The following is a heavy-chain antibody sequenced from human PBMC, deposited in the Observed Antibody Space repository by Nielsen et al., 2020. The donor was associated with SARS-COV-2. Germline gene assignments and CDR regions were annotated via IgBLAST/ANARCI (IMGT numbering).Heavy chain of an antibody. CDR1: GFTFSSYA. D-gene: IGHD3-10*01. Sequence: GESLKISCAASGFTFSSYAMHWVRQAPGKGLEWVAVLSADGKYPYYGDSVKGRFTISRDNARNSLDLQMDSLRAEDTAVYYCARDLSRAYTVRGVIRYWGQGTLVIVSS. J-gene: IGHJ4*02. V-gene: IGHV3-30*04. CDR2: LSADGKYP. CDR3: ARDLSRAYTVRGVIRY.